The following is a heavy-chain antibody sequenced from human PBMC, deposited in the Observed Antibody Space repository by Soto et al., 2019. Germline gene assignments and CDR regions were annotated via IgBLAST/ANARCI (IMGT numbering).Heavy chain of an antibody. CDR1: GFTFSTYA. CDR2: IWYDGSDK. V-gene: IGHV3-33*01. CDR3: ARGAYLNWFDP. J-gene: IGHJ5*02. Sequence: GGSLRLSCAASGFTFSTYAMHWVRQAPGKGLEWVAVIWYDGSDKYYGDSVKGRFTISRDNSMNTLYLQMNSLRAEDTAVYYCARGAYLNWFDPWGQGTLVTVSS.